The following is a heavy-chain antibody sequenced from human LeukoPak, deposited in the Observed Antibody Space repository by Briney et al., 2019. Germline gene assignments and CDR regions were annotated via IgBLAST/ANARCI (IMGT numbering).Heavy chain of an antibody. Sequence: SETLSLTCTVSGGSISGYYWSWIRQPPGKGLEWIGYIYYSGSTNYNPSLKSRVTISVDTSKNQFSLKLSSVTAADTAVYYCASGHYDSSGYVDDYWGQGTLVTVSS. CDR3: ASGHYDSSGYVDDY. V-gene: IGHV4-59*01. CDR2: IYYSGST. D-gene: IGHD3-22*01. CDR1: GGSISGYY. J-gene: IGHJ4*02.